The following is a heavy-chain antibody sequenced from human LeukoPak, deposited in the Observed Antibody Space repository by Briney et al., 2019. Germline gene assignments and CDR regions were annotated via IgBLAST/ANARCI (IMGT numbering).Heavy chain of an antibody. V-gene: IGHV1-69*01. CDR2: IIPIFGTA. J-gene: IGHJ4*02. Sequence: WASVTVSCTASGGTFSSYAISWVRQAPGQGLEWMGGIIPIFGTANYAQKFQGRVTITADESTSTAYMELSSLRSDDTAVYYCARENYYDGSGSPSASAPVDHWGQGTLVTVSS. CDR3: ARENYYDGSGSPSASAPVDH. D-gene: IGHD3-22*01. CDR1: GGTFSSYA.